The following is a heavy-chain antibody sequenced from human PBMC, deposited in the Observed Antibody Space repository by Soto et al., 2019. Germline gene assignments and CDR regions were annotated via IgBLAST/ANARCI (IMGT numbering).Heavy chain of an antibody. D-gene: IGHD2-2*01. V-gene: IGHV3-7*01. Sequence: PGGSHRQSGVDAKIVFRGGRRSCIHQAPGKGLEWVANIKQDGSEEYYVDSVKGRFTISRDNAKNSLYLQMNSLRAEDTAVYYCARYIVVVPAAMHDYYYYYYMDVWGKGTTVTVSS. J-gene: IGHJ6*03. CDR1: KIVFRGGR. CDR3: ARYIVVVPAAMHDYYYYYYMDV. CDR2: IKQDGSEE.